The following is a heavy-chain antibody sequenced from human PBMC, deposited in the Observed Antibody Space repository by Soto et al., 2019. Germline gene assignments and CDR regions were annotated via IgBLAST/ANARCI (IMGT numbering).Heavy chain of an antibody. V-gene: IGHV3-23*01. Sequence: PGGSLRLSCAASGFTFTSFAISWVRQAPGTGLEWVASISGTGSTTYYGDSVTGRLTVSRDNSKNMVYLQMKSLRPEDTAVYFCAKGNARVTAQNFASWGQGTRVTVSS. CDR1: GFTFTSFA. D-gene: IGHD2-21*02. CDR3: AKGNARVTAQNFAS. J-gene: IGHJ4*02. CDR2: ISGTGSTT.